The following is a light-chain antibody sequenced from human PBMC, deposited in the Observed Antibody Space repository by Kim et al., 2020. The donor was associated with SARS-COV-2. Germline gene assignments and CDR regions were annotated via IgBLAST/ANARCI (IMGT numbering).Light chain of an antibody. CDR2: YDR. Sequence: SYELTQPPSVSVAPGETASITCGGNNIGSKSVHWYQQKAGQAPMLVMYYDRDRPSGIPERFSGSNSGKTATLTISRVEVGDEADYYCQVWDTSDDRVVFGGGTQLTVL. CDR3: QVWDTSDDRVV. CDR1: NIGSKS. V-gene: IGLV3-21*04. J-gene: IGLJ2*01.